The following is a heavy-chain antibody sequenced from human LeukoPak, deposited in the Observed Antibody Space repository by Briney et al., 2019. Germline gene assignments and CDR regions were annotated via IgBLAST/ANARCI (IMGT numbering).Heavy chain of an antibody. D-gene: IGHD4-17*01. Sequence: GGSLRLSCAASGFTFSSYSMNWIRQAPGKGLEWVSSISSSTSYIYYADSVKGRFTISKDNAKNSLYLQMNSLRAEDTAVYYCARAGGSTVSHSDYWAREPWSPSPQ. V-gene: IGHV3-21*01. CDR1: GFTFSSYS. J-gene: IGHJ4*02. CDR2: ISSSTSYI. CDR3: ARAGGSTVSHSDY.